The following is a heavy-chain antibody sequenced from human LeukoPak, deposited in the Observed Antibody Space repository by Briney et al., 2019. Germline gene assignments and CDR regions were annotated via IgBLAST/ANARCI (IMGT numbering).Heavy chain of an antibody. D-gene: IGHD3-3*01. CDR2: INPNSGGT. CDR1: GYTFTDYY. CDR3: ARSVGSGPTSNWFDP. Sequence: ASVKVSCKTSGYTFTDYYMHWVRQAPGQGLEWLGWINPNSGGTNYAQKFQGRVTMTRDTSISTAYMQLSRLRSDDTAVYYCARSVGSGPTSNWFDPWGQGTLVTVSS. J-gene: IGHJ5*02. V-gene: IGHV1-2*02.